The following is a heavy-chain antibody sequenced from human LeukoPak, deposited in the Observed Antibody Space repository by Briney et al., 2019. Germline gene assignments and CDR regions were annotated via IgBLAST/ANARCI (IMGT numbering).Heavy chain of an antibody. CDR3: ARELKGHYDSSGSAFDI. D-gene: IGHD3-22*01. CDR1: GYSFTSYW. J-gene: IGHJ3*02. Sequence: GESLKISCKGSGYSFTSYWIGWVRQMPGKGLEWMGIIYPGDSDTRYSPSFQGQVTISADKSISTAYLQWSSLKASDTAMYYCARELKGHYDSSGSAFDIWGQGTMVTVSS. V-gene: IGHV5-51*01. CDR2: IYPGDSDT.